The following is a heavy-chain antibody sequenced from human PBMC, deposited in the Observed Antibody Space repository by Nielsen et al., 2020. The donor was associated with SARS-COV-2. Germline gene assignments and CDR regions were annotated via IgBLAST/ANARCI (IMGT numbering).Heavy chain of an antibody. V-gene: IGHV1-69*13. J-gene: IGHJ6*02. CDR3: TKTGYSYGRTSYYYYGMDV. CDR1: GYTFTSYG. Sequence: SVKVSCKASGYTFTSYGISWVRQAPGQGLEWMGGIIPIFGTANYAQKFQGRVTITADESTSTAYMELSSLRSEDTAVYYCTKTGYSYGRTSYYYYGMDVWGQGTTVTVSS. D-gene: IGHD5-18*01. CDR2: IIPIFGTA.